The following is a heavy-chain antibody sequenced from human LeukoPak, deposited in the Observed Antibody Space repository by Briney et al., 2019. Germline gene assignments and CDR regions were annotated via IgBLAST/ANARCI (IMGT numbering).Heavy chain of an antibody. CDR1: GGSISSYY. Sequence: SETLSLTXTVSGGSISSYYWSWIRQPPGKGLEWIGYIYYSGSTNYNPSLKSRVTISVDTSKNQFSLKLSSVTAADTAVYYCAREFTYYYDSSGHGFDPWGQGTLVTVSS. CDR2: IYYSGST. D-gene: IGHD3-22*01. J-gene: IGHJ5*02. V-gene: IGHV4-59*01. CDR3: AREFTYYYDSSGHGFDP.